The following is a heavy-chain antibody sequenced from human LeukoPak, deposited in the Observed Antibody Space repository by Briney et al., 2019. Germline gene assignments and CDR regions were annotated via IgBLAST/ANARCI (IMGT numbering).Heavy chain of an antibody. CDR3: ARQRNYPDY. CDR2: INHSGST. J-gene: IGHJ4*02. V-gene: IGHV4-34*01. Sequence: TSETRSLTCAVYGGSFSGYYWSWIRQPPGKGLEWIGEINHSGSTNYNPSLKSRVTISVDTSKNQFSLKLSSVTAADTAVYYCARQRNYPDYWGQGTLVTVSS. CDR1: GGSFSGYY. D-gene: IGHD6-25*01.